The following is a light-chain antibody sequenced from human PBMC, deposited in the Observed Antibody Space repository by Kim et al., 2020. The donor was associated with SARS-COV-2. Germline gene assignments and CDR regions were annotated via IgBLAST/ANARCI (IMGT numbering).Light chain of an antibody. Sequence: EIVMTQSPATLSVSPGERATLSCRAGQSVSSNLAWYQQKPGQAPRLLIYGASTRATGIPARFSGSGSGTEFTLTISSLQSEDFAVYYCQQNNNWPPYTFGQGTKLEI. CDR2: GAS. V-gene: IGKV3-15*01. CDR3: QQNNNWPPYT. CDR1: QSVSSN. J-gene: IGKJ2*01.